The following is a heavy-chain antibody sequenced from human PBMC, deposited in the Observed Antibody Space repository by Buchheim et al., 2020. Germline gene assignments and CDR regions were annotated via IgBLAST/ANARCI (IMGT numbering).Heavy chain of an antibody. CDR3: ARASGAGGYYLDY. CDR2: IYYSGSA. D-gene: IGHD2-8*02. Sequence: QVQLQESGPGLVKPSQTLSLTCTVSGGSISSGGHYWSWIRQYPGKGLEWIGHIYYSGSADYNASFKSRVTISVDTSKNQFSLKLSSVTAADTAVYYCARASGAGGYYLDYWGQGTL. CDR1: GGSISSGGHY. J-gene: IGHJ4*02. V-gene: IGHV4-31*03.